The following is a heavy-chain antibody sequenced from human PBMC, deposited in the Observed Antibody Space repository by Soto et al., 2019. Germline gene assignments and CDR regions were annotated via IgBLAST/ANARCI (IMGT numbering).Heavy chain of an antibody. Sequence: QVQLQQWGAGLLKPSETLSLICAVYGGSFSGNYWSWIRQPPGKGLEWIGEINHSGSTNYNPSLXXRVTIAVDTSXXHXSXXLSPVTAADTAVYYCARGVVKRSRGVIWTKGWFDPWGQGTLVTVSS. CDR3: ARGVVKRSRGVIWTKGWFDP. D-gene: IGHD3-10*01. J-gene: IGHJ5*02. CDR2: INHSGST. V-gene: IGHV4-34*01. CDR1: GGSFSGNY.